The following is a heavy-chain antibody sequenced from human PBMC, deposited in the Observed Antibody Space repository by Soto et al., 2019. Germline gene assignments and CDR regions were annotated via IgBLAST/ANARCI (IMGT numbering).Heavy chain of an antibody. CDR3: TTAGGYSYGYYFDY. Sequence: GGSLRLSCAASGFTFSNAWMSWVRQAPGKGLEWVGRIKSKTDGGTTDYAAPVKGRFTISRDDSKNTLYLQMNSLKTEDTAVYYCTTAGGYSYGYYFDYWGQGTLVTVSS. J-gene: IGHJ4*02. V-gene: IGHV3-15*01. CDR1: GFTFSNAW. D-gene: IGHD5-18*01. CDR2: IKSKTDGGTT.